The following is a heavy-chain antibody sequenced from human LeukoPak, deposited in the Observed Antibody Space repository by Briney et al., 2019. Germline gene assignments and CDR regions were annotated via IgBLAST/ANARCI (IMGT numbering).Heavy chain of an antibody. CDR1: GGSISSYC. J-gene: IGHJ3*02. Sequence: SETLSLTCTVSGGSISSYCWSWIRQPPGKGLEWIGYIYYSGSTNYNPSLKSRVTISVDTSKNQFSLKLSSVTAADTAVYYCARSAPRTYCSSTSCYRTGGAFDIWGQGTMVTVSS. CDR2: IYYSGST. V-gene: IGHV4-59*08. D-gene: IGHD2-2*02. CDR3: ARSAPRTYCSSTSCYRTGGAFDI.